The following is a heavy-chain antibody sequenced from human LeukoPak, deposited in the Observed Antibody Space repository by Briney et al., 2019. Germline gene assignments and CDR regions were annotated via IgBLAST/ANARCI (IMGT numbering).Heavy chain of an antibody. CDR1: GGSISSYY. D-gene: IGHD6-19*01. J-gene: IGHJ6*03. Sequence: SETLSLTCTVSGGSISSYYWSWIRQPPGKGLEWIGYIYTSGSTNYNPSLKSRVTISVDTSKNQFSLKLSSVTAADTAVYYCARLVISGWYTYYYYYMDVWGKGTTVTVSS. CDR2: IYTSGST. V-gene: IGHV4-4*09. CDR3: ARLVISGWYTYYYYYMDV.